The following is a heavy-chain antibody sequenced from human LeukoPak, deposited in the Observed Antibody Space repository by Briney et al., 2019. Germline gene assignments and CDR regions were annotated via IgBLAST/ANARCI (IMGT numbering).Heavy chain of an antibody. CDR2: INPNSGNT. CDR3: ARDRNRGGPPTHIVVVTAFHY. Sequence: GASVKVSCKASGYTFISHDINWVRQATGQGLEWMGWINPNSGNTGYAQKFQGRVTFTRNTSISTAYMELSSLRSEDTAVYYCARDRNRGGPPTHIVVVTAFHYWGQGTLVTVSS. CDR1: GYTFISHD. D-gene: IGHD2-21*02. V-gene: IGHV1-8*03. J-gene: IGHJ4*02.